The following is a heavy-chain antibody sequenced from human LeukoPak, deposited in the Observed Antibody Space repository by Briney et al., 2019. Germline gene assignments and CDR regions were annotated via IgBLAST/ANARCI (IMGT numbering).Heavy chain of an antibody. Sequence: PGGSLRLSWAASGFTFSSYAMSWVRQAPGKGLEWVSAISGSGGSTYYADSVKGRFTISRDNSKNTLYLQMNSLRAEDTAVYYCAKDIVVVPAAIPGDWGQGTLVTVSS. D-gene: IGHD2-2*02. J-gene: IGHJ4*02. V-gene: IGHV3-23*01. CDR1: GFTFSSYA. CDR3: AKDIVVVPAAIPGD. CDR2: ISGSGGST.